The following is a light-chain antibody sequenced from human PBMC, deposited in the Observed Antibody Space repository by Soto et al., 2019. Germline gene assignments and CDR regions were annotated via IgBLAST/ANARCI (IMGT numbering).Light chain of an antibody. CDR1: SSDVGAYTH. J-gene: IGLJ1*01. Sequence: QSVLTQHRSVSGSPGQSVTISCTGTSSDVGAYTHVSWYQQHPGKAPKVMIYDVSKRPSGVPDRFSGSKSGNTASLTISGLQAEDEADYYCCSYAGSYTFVFGSGTKVTVL. CDR2: DVS. V-gene: IGLV2-11*01. CDR3: CSYAGSYTFV.